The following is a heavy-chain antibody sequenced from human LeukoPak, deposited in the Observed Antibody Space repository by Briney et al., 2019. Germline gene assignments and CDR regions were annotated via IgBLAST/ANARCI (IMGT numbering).Heavy chain of an antibody. D-gene: IGHD3-10*01. J-gene: IGHJ6*02. Sequence: SETLSLTXTVXXXXXSSSXYYWGWIRXXXXXXXXXIGXXYYSGSTYYNPSLKSRVTISVDTSKNQFSLKLSSVTAADTAVYYCASRTYYYPPYYYYGMDVWGQGTTVTVSS. CDR1: XXXXSSSXYY. CDR3: ASRTYYYPPYYYYGMDV. V-gene: IGHV4-39*07. CDR2: XYYSGST.